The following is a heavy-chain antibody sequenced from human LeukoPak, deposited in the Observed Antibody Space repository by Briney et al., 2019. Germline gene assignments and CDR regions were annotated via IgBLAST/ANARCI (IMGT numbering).Heavy chain of an antibody. CDR1: GFTFSIYW. Sequence: SGGSLRLSCAASGFTFSIYWMYWVRQGPGKGLVWVSRINSDGSSTNYADSVKGRFTISRDNAKNTLNLQMNSLRAEDTAVYYCARGARGSGTASDYWGQGTLVTVSS. V-gene: IGHV3-74*01. D-gene: IGHD3-10*01. CDR2: INSDGSST. CDR3: ARGARGSGTASDY. J-gene: IGHJ4*02.